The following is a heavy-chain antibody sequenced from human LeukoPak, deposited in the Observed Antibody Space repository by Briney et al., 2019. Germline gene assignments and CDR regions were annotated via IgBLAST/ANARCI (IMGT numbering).Heavy chain of an antibody. CDR2: ISTSSSYI. CDR1: GFTFSGYS. D-gene: IGHD3-9*01. V-gene: IGHV3-21*01. J-gene: IGHJ4*02. Sequence: PGGSLRLSYAASGFTFSGYSMNWVRQAPGKGLEWVSSISTSSSYIYYADSLKGRFTISRDNAKNSLYLQMNSLRVEDTAVYYCARSAGNVLTYDYSYFDYWGQGTLVTVSS. CDR3: ARSAGNVLTYDYSYFDY.